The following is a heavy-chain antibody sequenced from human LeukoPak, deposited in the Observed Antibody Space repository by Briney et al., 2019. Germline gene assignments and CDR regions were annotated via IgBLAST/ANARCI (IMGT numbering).Heavy chain of an antibody. CDR3: ARRGITTRAAFDI. CDR1: GGSISSYY. Sequence: MPSETLSLTCTVSGGSISSYYWGWIRQPPGKGLEWIGSIYYSGNTYYNPSLKSRVTISIDTSKNQFSLKLSSVTAADTAVYFCARRGITTRAAFDIWGQGTMVIVSA. J-gene: IGHJ3*02. CDR2: IYYSGNT. D-gene: IGHD1-14*01. V-gene: IGHV4-39*01.